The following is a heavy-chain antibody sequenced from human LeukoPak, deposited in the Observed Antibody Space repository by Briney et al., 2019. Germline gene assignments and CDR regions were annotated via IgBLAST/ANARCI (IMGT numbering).Heavy chain of an antibody. CDR3: ARGPNYDYVWGSYRYYDY. D-gene: IGHD3-16*02. V-gene: IGHV3-30-3*01. J-gene: IGHJ4*02. CDR2: ISYDGSNK. Sequence: GRSLRLSCAASGFTFSSYAMHWVRQAPGKGLEGVAVISYDGSNKYYADSVKGRFTISRGNSKNTLYLQMNSLRAEDTAVYYCARGPNYDYVWGSYRYYDYWGQGTLVTVSS. CDR1: GFTFSSYA.